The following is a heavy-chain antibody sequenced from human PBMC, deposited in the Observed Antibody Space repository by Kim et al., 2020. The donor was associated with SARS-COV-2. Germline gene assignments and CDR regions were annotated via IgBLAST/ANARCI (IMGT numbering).Heavy chain of an antibody. CDR1: GGSISSSSYY. Sequence: SETLSLTCTVSGGSISSSSYYWGWIRQPPGKGLEWIGSIYYSGSTYYNPSLKSRVTISVDTSKNQFSLKLSSVTAADTAVYYCARHSGDFWSGYYPDYWGQGTLVTVSS. CDR2: IYYSGST. CDR3: ARHSGDFWSGYYPDY. J-gene: IGHJ4*02. V-gene: IGHV4-39*01. D-gene: IGHD3-3*01.